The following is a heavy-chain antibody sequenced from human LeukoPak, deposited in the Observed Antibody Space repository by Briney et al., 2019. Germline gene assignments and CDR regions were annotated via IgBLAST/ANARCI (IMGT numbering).Heavy chain of an antibody. V-gene: IGHV3-23*01. CDR1: GFTYSSYA. D-gene: IGHD4-17*01. CDR2: ISGSGGST. Sequence: GGTLTLSCAASGFTYSSYAMSWVRQSPGKGLEWVSDISGSGGSTYYADSVKGRFTISRDNSKNTLYLQMNSLRAGDAAVYYCAKAGAYGDYASWGEGSLV. J-gene: IGHJ5*02. CDR3: AKAGAYGDYAS.